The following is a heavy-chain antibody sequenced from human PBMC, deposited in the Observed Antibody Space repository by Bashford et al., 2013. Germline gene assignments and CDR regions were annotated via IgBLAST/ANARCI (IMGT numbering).Heavy chain of an antibody. CDR2: INLNNGGT. CDR1: GYTFSNYF. J-gene: IGHJ4*02. V-gene: IGHV1-2*02. Sequence: ASVKVSCKASGYTFSNYFMHWVRQAPGQGFEWLGRINLNNGGTNYAQKFQGRVTMTRDTSISTAYMELSRLRPDDTAVYYCARETGVGPYSRIDYWGQGTLVTVSS. D-gene: IGHD1-26*01. CDR3: ARETGVGPYSRIDY.